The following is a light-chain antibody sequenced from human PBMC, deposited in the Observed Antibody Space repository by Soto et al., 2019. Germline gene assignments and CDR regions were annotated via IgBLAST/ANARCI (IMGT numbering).Light chain of an antibody. Sequence: EIVLTQSPATLSLSPGERATLSCRASQSVSSSLAWYQQKPGQAPRLIIYDASNMATGIPARFSGSGSGTDFTLTISSLEPEDFAVYYCQQRSNWPRTFGQGTKLEIK. CDR2: DAS. CDR1: QSVSSS. J-gene: IGKJ2*01. V-gene: IGKV3-11*01. CDR3: QQRSNWPRT.